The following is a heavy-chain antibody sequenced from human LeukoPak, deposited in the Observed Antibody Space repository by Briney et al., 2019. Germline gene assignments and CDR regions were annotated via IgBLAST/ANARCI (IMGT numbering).Heavy chain of an antibody. J-gene: IGHJ4*02. CDR1: EFSVGSNY. CDR2: IYSGGST. D-gene: IGHD3-22*01. Sequence: GGSLRLSCAASEFSVGSNYMTWVRQAPGKGLEWVSLIYSGGSTYYADSVKGRFTISRDNSKNTLYLQMNSLRAENTAVYYCAKPPYYDSSGYYSPFRYWGQGTLVTVSS. CDR3: AKPPYYDSSGYYSPFRY. V-gene: IGHV3-53*01.